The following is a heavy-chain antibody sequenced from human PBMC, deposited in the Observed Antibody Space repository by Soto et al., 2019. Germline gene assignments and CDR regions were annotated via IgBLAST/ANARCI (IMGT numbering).Heavy chain of an antibody. J-gene: IGHJ5*02. D-gene: IGHD2-15*01. Sequence: GASVKVSFKASGYTFTRYTMNWVRQAPGQRLEWMGCINPDNGNTKSSQKFQDRVIITRDTSASTAYMDLSSLRSEDTAVYYCARGIATGQLDPWGQGTLVTVS. CDR1: GYTFTRYT. V-gene: IGHV1-3*01. CDR3: ARGIATGQLDP. CDR2: INPDNGNT.